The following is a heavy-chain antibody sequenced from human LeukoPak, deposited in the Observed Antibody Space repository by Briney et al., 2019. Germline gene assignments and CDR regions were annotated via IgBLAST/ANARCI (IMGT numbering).Heavy chain of an antibody. CDR2: TYSRSRWYH. D-gene: IGHD3-10*01. V-gene: IGHV6-1*01. CDR3: ARGISRFNWFDT. CDR1: GDSVSGNTTA. J-gene: IGHJ5*02. Sequence: SQTLSLTCAISGDSVSGNTTAWNWVRQSPSRGLEWLGRTYSRSRWYHDYAVSVTSRISISADTSKNQFSPQLISVTPDDTAIYFCARGISRFNWFDTWGKGTLVTVSS.